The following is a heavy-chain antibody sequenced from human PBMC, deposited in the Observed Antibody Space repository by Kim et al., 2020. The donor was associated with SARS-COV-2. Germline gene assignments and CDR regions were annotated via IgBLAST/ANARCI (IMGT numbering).Heavy chain of an antibody. CDR2: INHSGST. Sequence: SETLSLTCAVYGGSFSGYYWSWIRQPPGKGLEWIGEINHSGSTNYNPSLKSRVTISVDTSKNQFSLKLSSVTAADTAVYYCARRERDSSSWYVARRMVWFDPWGQGTLVTVSS. CDR3: ARRERDSSSWYVARRMVWFDP. V-gene: IGHV4-34*01. J-gene: IGHJ5*02. CDR1: GGSFSGYY. D-gene: IGHD6-13*01.